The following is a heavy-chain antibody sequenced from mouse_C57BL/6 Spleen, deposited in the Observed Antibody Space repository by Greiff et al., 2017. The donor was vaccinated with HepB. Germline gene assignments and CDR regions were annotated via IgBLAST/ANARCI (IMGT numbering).Heavy chain of an antibody. CDR1: GYTFTDYE. V-gene: IGHV1-15*01. Sequence: QVQLKQSGAELVRPGASVTLSCKASGYTFTDYEMHWVKQTPVHGLEWIGAIDPETGGTAYNQKFKGKAILTADKSSSTAYMELRSLTSEDSAVYYCSTVVATEGFAYWGQGTLVTVSA. CDR2: IDPETGGT. CDR3: STVVATEGFAY. D-gene: IGHD1-1*01. J-gene: IGHJ3*01.